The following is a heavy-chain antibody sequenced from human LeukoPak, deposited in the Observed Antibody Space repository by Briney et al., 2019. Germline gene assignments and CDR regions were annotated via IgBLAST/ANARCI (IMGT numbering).Heavy chain of an antibody. V-gene: IGHV3-23*01. CDR3: AKGPDDYYGMDV. Sequence: GGSLRLSCAASGFTFSSYAMSWVRQAPGKGLKWVSTINDNGDGTYYADSVKGRFTISRDNSKNTLYLQMNSLRAEDTAVYYCAKGPDDYYGMDVWGQGTTVTVSS. J-gene: IGHJ6*02. CDR1: GFTFSSYA. CDR2: INDNGDGT.